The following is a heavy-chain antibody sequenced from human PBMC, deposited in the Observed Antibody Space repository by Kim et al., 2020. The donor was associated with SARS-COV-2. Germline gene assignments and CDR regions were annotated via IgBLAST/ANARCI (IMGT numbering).Heavy chain of an antibody. Sequence: SETLSLTCTVSGGSISTHYWSWLRQPPGKGLEWIGYMYNSGNTNYNPSLKSRSTISVDMSKNQFSLRLSSVTAADTAVYYCANVEHRRLGGMDVWGQGTTVTVSS. J-gene: IGHJ6*02. CDR1: GGSISTHY. V-gene: IGHV4-59*11. D-gene: IGHD3-16*01. CDR3: ANVEHRRLGGMDV. CDR2: MYNSGNT.